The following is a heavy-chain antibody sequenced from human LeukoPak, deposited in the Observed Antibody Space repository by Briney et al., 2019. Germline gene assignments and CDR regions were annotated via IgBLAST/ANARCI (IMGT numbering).Heavy chain of an antibody. V-gene: IGHV3-21*04. CDR3: ARGKPFYDSSGYYYPIAFDY. D-gene: IGHD3-22*01. Sequence: GGSLRLSCAASGFTFNNYSMNWVRQTPGKGLEWVSSISSRSNYIYYTDSAKGRFTIARDNAKNSLYLQMNSLRAEDTALYYCARGKPFYDSSGYYYPIAFDYWGQGTLVNVSP. CDR1: GFTFNNYS. J-gene: IGHJ4*02. CDR2: ISSRSNYI.